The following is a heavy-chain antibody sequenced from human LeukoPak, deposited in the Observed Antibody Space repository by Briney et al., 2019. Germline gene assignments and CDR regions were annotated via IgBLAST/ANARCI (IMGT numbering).Heavy chain of an antibody. CDR1: GFTFSSYS. J-gene: IGHJ3*02. CDR2: ISSSSSYI. Sequence: PGGSLRLSCAASGFTFSSYSVNWVRQAPGKGLECVSSISSSSSYIYYADSVRGRFTISRDTAKNSLYLQMNSLRAEDTAVYYCARGHSGSVTDAFDIWGQGTMVTVSS. CDR3: ARGHSGSVTDAFDI. V-gene: IGHV3-21*06. D-gene: IGHD5-12*01.